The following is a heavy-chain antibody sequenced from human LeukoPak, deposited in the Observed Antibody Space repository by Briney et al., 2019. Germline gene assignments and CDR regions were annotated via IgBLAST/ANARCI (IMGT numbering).Heavy chain of an antibody. CDR3: ARDHNASVFDY. D-gene: IGHD1-1*01. CDR1: GGSFSGYY. V-gene: IGHV4-34*01. CDR2: INHSGST. Sequence: SETLSLTCAVYGGSFSGYYWSWIRQPPGKGLEWIGEINHSGSTNYNPSLKSRVTISVDTSKNQFSLKLSSVTAVDTAVYYCARDHNASVFDYWGQGTLVTVSS. J-gene: IGHJ4*02.